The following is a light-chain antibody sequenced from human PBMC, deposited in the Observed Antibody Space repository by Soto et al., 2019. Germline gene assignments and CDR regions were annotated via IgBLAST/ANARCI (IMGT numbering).Light chain of an antibody. Sequence: QSALTQPPSVSRAPRQRHALSWTRRSPNIGAQYDVHWYQQLPGTAPQRLIYGDNNRPSGVPHRFSGSKSGTSASLAITGLQPEDEADYFCCPYAGGYTYLFGTGTKV. CDR1: SPNIGAQYD. J-gene: IGLJ1*01. CDR3: CPYAGGYTYL. V-gene: IGLV1-40*01. CDR2: GDN.